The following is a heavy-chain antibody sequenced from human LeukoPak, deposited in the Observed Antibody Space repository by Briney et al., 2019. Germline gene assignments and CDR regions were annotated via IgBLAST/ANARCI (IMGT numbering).Heavy chain of an antibody. CDR3: ARVGGSRNYYFDY. D-gene: IGHD2-15*01. Sequence: QSGGSLRLSCAASGFTFSSYEMNWVRQAPGKGLEWVPYISSSGSTIYYADSVKGRFTISRDNAKNSLYLQMNSLRAEDTAVYYCARVGGSRNYYFDYWGQGTLVTVSS. CDR1: GFTFSSYE. CDR2: ISSSGSTI. V-gene: IGHV3-48*03. J-gene: IGHJ4*02.